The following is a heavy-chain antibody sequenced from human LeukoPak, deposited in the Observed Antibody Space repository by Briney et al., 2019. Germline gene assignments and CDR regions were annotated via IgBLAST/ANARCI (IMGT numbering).Heavy chain of an antibody. V-gene: IGHV1-18*01. CDR1: GYTFTSYG. D-gene: IGHD2-2*01. Sequence: ASVKVSCKASGYTFTSYGISWVRQAPGQGLEWMGWISAYNGNTNYAQKLQGRVTMTTDASTSTAYMELRSLRSDDTAVYYCARKSGVVVPAAIYNRYYYYYMDVWGKGTTVTVSS. CDR2: ISAYNGNT. J-gene: IGHJ6*03. CDR3: ARKSGVVVPAAIYNRYYYYYMDV.